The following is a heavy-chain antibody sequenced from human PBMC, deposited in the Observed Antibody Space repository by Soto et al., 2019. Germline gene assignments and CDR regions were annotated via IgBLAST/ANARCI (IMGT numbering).Heavy chain of an antibody. Sequence: QVQLQQWGAGLLKPSETLSLTCAVYGGSFSGYYWSWIRQPPGKGLEWIGEINHSGSTNYNPSLKSRVTISVDSSKNQFSLKLSSVTAADTAVYYCARVGQDYGDRPIDYRGQGTLVTVSS. CDR2: INHSGST. J-gene: IGHJ4*02. V-gene: IGHV4-34*01. CDR1: GGSFSGYY. D-gene: IGHD4-17*01. CDR3: ARVGQDYGDRPIDY.